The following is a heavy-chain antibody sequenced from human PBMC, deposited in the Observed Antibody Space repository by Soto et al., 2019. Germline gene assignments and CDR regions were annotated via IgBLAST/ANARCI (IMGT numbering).Heavy chain of an antibody. D-gene: IGHD3-22*01. V-gene: IGHV1-69*13. CDR3: ATGDSSGYYINIDY. CDR1: GGTFSSYA. J-gene: IGHJ4*02. Sequence: SVKVSCKASGGTFSSYAISWVRQAPGQGLEWMGGIIPIFGTANYAQKFQGRVTITADESTSTAYMELSSLRSEDTAVYYCATGDSSGYYINIDYWGQGTLVTVSS. CDR2: IIPIFGTA.